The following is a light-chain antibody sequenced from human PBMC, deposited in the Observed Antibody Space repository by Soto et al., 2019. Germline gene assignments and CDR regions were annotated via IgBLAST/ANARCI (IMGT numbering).Light chain of an antibody. CDR2: AAS. Sequence: AIQLTQSPSSLSASVGDRVTITCRASEAIRSALGWYQQKPGKVPKLLIYAASILQSGVPSRFSGSGSGTDFTLTISSLQTEDFATYYCLLDFRYFWAVGQGTKGDIK. CDR1: EAIRSA. J-gene: IGKJ1*01. CDR3: LLDFRYFWA. V-gene: IGKV1-6*01.